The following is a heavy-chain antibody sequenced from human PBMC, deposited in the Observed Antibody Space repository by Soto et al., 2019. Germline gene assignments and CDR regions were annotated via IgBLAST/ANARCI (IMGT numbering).Heavy chain of an antibody. V-gene: IGHV3-53*01. CDR2: IYSGGST. CDR3: ARRSSGYPYYFDY. D-gene: IGHD3-22*01. CDR1: GFTVSTNY. Sequence: GGSLRLSCAASGFTVSTNYMSWVRQAPGKGLEWVSLIYSGGSTYYAGSVKGRFTISSDNSKNTLYLQMNSLRAEDTAVYYCARRSSGYPYYFDYWGQGTLVTVSS. J-gene: IGHJ4*02.